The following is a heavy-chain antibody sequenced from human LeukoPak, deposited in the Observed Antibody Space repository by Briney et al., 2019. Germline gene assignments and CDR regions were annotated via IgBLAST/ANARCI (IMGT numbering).Heavy chain of an antibody. D-gene: IGHD2-2*01. V-gene: IGHV3-7*01. CDR3: VRDRDCSSTSCYRDY. CDR1: GFTFSSYW. J-gene: IGHJ4*02. CDR2: IKQDGSEK. Sequence: GSLRLSCAASGFTFSSYWMSWVRQAPGKGLEWVANIKQDGSEKYYVDSVKGRFTISRDNAKNSLYLQMNGLRAEDTAVYYCVRDRDCSSTSCYRDYWGQGTLVTVSS.